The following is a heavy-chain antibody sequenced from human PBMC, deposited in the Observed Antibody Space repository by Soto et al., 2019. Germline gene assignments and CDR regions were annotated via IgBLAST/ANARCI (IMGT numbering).Heavy chain of an antibody. CDR1: GGSISSYY. CDR2: IYYSGST. J-gene: IGHJ6*03. D-gene: IGHD2-2*01. CDR3: ARCLVGVRGYYYYYMDV. Sequence: NPSETLSLTCTVSGGSISSYYWSWIRQPPGKGLEWIGYIYYSGSTNYNPSLKSRVTISVDTSKNQFSLKLSSVTAADTAVYYCARCLVGVRGYYYYYMDVWGKGTMVTVSS. V-gene: IGHV4-59*08.